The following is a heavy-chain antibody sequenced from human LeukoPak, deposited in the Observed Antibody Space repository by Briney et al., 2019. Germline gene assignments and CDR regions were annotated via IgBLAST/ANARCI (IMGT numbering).Heavy chain of an antibody. CDR2: INPNSGGT. V-gene: IGHV1-2*06. D-gene: IGHD4-17*01. CDR3: AREHYGDYLLDY. CDR1: GYTLTDYY. Sequence: ASVKVSCKTSGYTLTDYYMLWVRQAPGQGLEWMGRINPNSGGTNYAQKFQGRVTITRDTSISTAYMELSRLTSDDTAVYYCAREHYGDYLLDYWGQGTLITVSS. J-gene: IGHJ4*02.